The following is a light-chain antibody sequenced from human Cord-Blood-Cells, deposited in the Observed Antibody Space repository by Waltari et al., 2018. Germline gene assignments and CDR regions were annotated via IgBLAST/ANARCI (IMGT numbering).Light chain of an antibody. CDR3: SSYTSRSTWV. V-gene: IGLV2-14*03. CDR2: TVS. Sequence: QSALTQPASVSASPGQSLTISCTVTSSDVGRYNYVSWYQHHPAKAPRLRIYTVSNRPSGVSNRFSGSKSGNTSSLTISGRRAEEEADYYCSSYTSRSTWVFGGGTKLTVL. CDR1: SSDVGRYNY. J-gene: IGLJ3*02.